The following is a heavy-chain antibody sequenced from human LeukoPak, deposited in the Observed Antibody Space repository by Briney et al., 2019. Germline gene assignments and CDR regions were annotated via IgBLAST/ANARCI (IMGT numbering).Heavy chain of an antibody. CDR1: GFTFSSSW. Sequence: YPGGSLRLSCAASGFTFSSSWMCWVRHDPGKGLAWVSCIKTDGSITAYAGSVKGRFTISRDNAKNTLYLQMNSLRADDTAVYYCARDGDAPMTDFDYWGQGTLVTVSS. CDR3: ARDGDAPMTDFDY. D-gene: IGHD2-21*02. V-gene: IGHV3-74*01. CDR2: IKTDGSIT. J-gene: IGHJ4*02.